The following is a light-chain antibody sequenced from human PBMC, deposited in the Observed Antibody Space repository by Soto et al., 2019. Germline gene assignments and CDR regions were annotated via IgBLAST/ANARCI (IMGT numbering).Light chain of an antibody. CDR3: QQYTNWPPWT. CDR1: QSVNSY. V-gene: IGKV3-15*01. Sequence: EKVMTQSPATLSMSPGERATLSCRASQSVNSYLAWYQQKPGQAPRLLIYGASTRATGIPARFSGSGSGTEFTLPISTLQSADFAVYYCQQYTNWPPWTFGQGTKVEIK. CDR2: GAS. J-gene: IGKJ1*01.